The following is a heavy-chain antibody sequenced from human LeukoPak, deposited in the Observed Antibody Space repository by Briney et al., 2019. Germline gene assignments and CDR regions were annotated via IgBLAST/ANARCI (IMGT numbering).Heavy chain of an antibody. CDR1: GFTFSNSV. Sequence: PGGSLRLSCAASGFTFSNSVMSWVRQAPGKGLEWVSTLIGSGITTYYADSVKGRFTISRDNSQNTLYLQMNSLRAEDTAVYYCVKGIYSSGWSYFDYWGHGTLVTVSS. CDR3: VKGIYSSGWSYFDY. CDR2: LIGSGITT. V-gene: IGHV3-23*01. J-gene: IGHJ4*01. D-gene: IGHD6-19*01.